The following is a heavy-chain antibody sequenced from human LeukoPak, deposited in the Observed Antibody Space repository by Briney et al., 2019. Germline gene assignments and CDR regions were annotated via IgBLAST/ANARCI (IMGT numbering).Heavy chain of an antibody. CDR2: INSDGSST. Sequence: PGGSLRLSCGASGLTFSNYWMHWVRQVPGKGLEWVSRINSDGSSTSYADSVKGRFTISRDNAKNTLHLQMNSLTVEDTAVYYCAKGGSYTIDYWGQGILVSVSS. CDR1: GLTFSNYW. V-gene: IGHV3-74*01. CDR3: AKGGSYTIDY. J-gene: IGHJ4*02. D-gene: IGHD1-26*01.